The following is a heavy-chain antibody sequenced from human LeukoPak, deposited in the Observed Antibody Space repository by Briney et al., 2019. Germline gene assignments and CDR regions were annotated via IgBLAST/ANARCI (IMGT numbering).Heavy chain of an antibody. CDR1: GLIISREF. Sequence: GGSLRLSCAASGLIISREFMSWVRQAPGQGLEWVAIIYSDGNTVYAESVKGRFTISRDTSKNRLFLHMDSLRVEDTALYYCAKVATMPVWAPDYWGQGTLVTVSS. CDR2: IYSDGNT. D-gene: IGHD1-1*01. CDR3: AKVATMPVWAPDY. J-gene: IGHJ4*02. V-gene: IGHV3-53*01.